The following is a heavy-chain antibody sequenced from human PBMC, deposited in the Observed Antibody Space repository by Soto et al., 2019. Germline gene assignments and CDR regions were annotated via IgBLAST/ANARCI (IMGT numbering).Heavy chain of an antibody. Sequence: QLQLVQSGAEVREPGSSVKVSYKASGGTFSSYTVIWVRQAPGQGLEWMGGITPTLNIAKYAEKFQGRVTITADESKSTVNMHLSSLRSEDTAVYFCARGYYSGSNPSSFDYWGQGTLVAVSS. V-gene: IGHV1-69*01. J-gene: IGHJ4*02. CDR3: ARGYYSGSNPSSFDY. D-gene: IGHD1-26*01. CDR1: GGTFSSYT. CDR2: ITPTLNIA.